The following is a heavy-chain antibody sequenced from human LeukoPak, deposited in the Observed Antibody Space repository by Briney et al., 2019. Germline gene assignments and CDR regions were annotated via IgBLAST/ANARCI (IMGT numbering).Heavy chain of an antibody. CDR3: ARDSCSWYHWFDP. CDR1: GGSISSYY. D-gene: IGHD6-13*01. Sequence: SETLSLTCTVSGGSISSYYWSWIRQPPGKGLEWIGYIYYSGSTNYNPSLKSRVTISVDTSKNQFSLKLSSVTAADTAVYYCARDSCSWYHWFDPWGQGTLVTVSS. V-gene: IGHV4-59*01. J-gene: IGHJ5*02. CDR2: IYYSGST.